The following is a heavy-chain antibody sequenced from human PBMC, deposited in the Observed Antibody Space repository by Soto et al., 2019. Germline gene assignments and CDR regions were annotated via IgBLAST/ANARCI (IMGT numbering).Heavy chain of an antibody. CDR2: IVVGSGNT. CDR1: GFTFSNSA. CDR3: VLCTTTSCYGKFDY. V-gene: IGHV1-58*02. D-gene: IGHD2-2*01. Sequence: GASVKVSCKASGFTFSNSAIQWMRQARGKRLEWIGWIVVGSGNTNYAQKIQERVTIIRDMSTSTSYMELSSLTSEDTAVYYCVLCTTTSCYGKFDYWGQGTLVTVSS. J-gene: IGHJ4*02.